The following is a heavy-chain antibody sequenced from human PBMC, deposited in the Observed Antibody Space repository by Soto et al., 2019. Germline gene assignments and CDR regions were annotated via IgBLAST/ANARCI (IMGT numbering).Heavy chain of an antibody. CDR1: GYTFTSYD. V-gene: IGHV1-8*01. CDR3: AREKTSYGMDV. J-gene: IGHJ6*02. Sequence: QVQLVQSGAEVKKPGASVKVSCKASGYTFTSYDINWVRQAPGQGPEWMGWMNPNSGNTGYAQKFQGRVTMTRNTSISTDYMELSSLRSEDSAVYYCAREKTSYGMDVWGQGTTVTVSS. CDR2: MNPNSGNT.